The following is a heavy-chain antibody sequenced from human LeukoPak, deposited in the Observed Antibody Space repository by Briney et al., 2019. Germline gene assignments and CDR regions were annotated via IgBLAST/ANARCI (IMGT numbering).Heavy chain of an antibody. CDR3: ERGLAAAGTAY. CDR2: INWNVGGT. Sequence: PGGSLRPSFAAAGFTFEDYGMSWVRRAPGKGLGWVSGINWNVGGTVYVDSVKAPFTICTDNPKNTLYLQMNSLRAEDTALYYWERGLAAAGTAYWGQGTLVTVSS. D-gene: IGHD6-13*01. J-gene: IGHJ4*02. V-gene: IGHV3-20*03. CDR1: GFTFEDYG.